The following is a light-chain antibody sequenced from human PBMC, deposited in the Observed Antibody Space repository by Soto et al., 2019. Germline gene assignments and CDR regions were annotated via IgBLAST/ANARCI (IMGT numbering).Light chain of an antibody. V-gene: IGLV2-8*01. J-gene: IGLJ1*01. CDR2: EVT. Sequence: QSALTQPPSASGSPGQSVTISCTGTSSDVGGYNYVAWFQQHPGKAPKLMIYEVTKRPSGVPNRFSGSKSGNTASLTVSGLQAEDEADYYCGSYAGSSIYVFGTGTKLTVL. CDR3: GSYAGSSIYV. CDR1: SSDVGGYNY.